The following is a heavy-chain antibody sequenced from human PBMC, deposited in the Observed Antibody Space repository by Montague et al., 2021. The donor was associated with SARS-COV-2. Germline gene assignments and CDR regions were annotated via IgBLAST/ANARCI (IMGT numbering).Heavy chain of an antibody. CDR2: IYYSGST. Sequence: SETLSLTCTVSGGSISSYYWSSIRQPPGKGLEWIGYIYYSGSTNYNPSLKSRVTISVDTSKNQFSLKLSSVTAADTAVYYCARHALGYFDWLNEGYFDYWGQGTLVTVSS. D-gene: IGHD3-9*01. CDR1: GGSISSYY. V-gene: IGHV4-59*08. J-gene: IGHJ4*02. CDR3: ARHALGYFDWLNEGYFDY.